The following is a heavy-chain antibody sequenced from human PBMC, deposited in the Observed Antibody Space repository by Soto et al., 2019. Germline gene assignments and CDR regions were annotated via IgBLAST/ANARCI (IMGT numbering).Heavy chain of an antibody. V-gene: IGHV3-23*01. J-gene: IGHJ4*02. CDR1: GFTFSNYA. D-gene: IGHD2-15*01. Sequence: EVQLLESGGGLVQPGGSLRLSCAASGFTFSNYAMCWVRQAPGKGLEWVSAISGSGGSTYYADSVKGRVTISRDSSKNTLYLHMNSLRAEDTAVYYCAKGGGSCCFDCWGQGTLVTVSS. CDR2: ISGSGGST. CDR3: AKGGGSCCFDC.